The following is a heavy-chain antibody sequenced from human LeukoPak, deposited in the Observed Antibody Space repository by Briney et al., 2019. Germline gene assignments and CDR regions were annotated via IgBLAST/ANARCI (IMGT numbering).Heavy chain of an antibody. CDR3: ARGSSSLEWLLYLDYYYMDV. D-gene: IGHD3-3*01. J-gene: IGHJ6*03. CDR1: GGSVSSGSYY. CDR2: VYYSGST. Sequence: SETLSLTCTVSGGSVSSGSYYWSWIRQPPGKGLEWIGYVYYSGSTNYNPSLKSRVTISVDTSKDQFSLKLSSVTAADTAVYYCARGSSSLEWLLYLDYYYMDVWGRGTTVTVSS. V-gene: IGHV4-61*01.